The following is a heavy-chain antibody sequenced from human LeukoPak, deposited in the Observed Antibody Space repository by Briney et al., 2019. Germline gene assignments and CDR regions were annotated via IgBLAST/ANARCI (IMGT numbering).Heavy chain of an antibody. J-gene: IGHJ6*03. Sequence: PSETLSLTCTVSGGSISSYYWSWIRQPPGKGLEWIGYIYYSGSTYYNPSLRSRVTISVDTSKNQFSLRLSSVTAADTAVYYCAREGWHSGTYSPYYYYMDVWGKGTTVIISS. CDR3: AREGWHSGTYSPYYYYMDV. V-gene: IGHV4-59*12. D-gene: IGHD1-26*01. CDR2: IYYSGST. CDR1: GGSISSYY.